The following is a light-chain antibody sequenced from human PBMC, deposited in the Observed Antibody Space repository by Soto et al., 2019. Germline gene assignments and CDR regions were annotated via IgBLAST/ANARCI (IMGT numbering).Light chain of an antibody. J-gene: IGKJ2*01. CDR2: TAS. V-gene: IGKV1-9*01. CDR1: QGISNF. Sequence: IHLTQSPSFLSASVGDRVTITCRASQGISNFLAWYQQKPGKVPELLIYTASTLRSGVPSRFIGSGSGTEFTLTISSLQPEDFATFYCQQLHTYPYTFGQGTRLDI. CDR3: QQLHTYPYT.